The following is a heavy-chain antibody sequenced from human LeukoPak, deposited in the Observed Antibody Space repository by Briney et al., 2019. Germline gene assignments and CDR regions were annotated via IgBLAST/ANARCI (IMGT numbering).Heavy chain of an antibody. J-gene: IGHJ4*02. V-gene: IGHV4-59*01. D-gene: IGHD3-22*01. CDR2: IYYSGST. CDR1: GGSIGTYY. Sequence: SETLSLTCIVSGGSIGTYYWSWIRQPPGKGLEWIGHIYYSGSTDYNPSLRSRVTISVDTSKNQFSLRLSSVTAADTAVYYCARDRSDDSGYYGYYFDYWGQGTLVSVSS. CDR3: ARDRSDDSGYYGYYFDY.